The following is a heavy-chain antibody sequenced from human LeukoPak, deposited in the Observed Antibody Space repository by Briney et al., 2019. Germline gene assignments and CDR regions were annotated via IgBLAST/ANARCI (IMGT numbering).Heavy chain of an antibody. CDR2: ISSSGSTI. J-gene: IGHJ4*02. CDR3: ARDPYCGGDCYSHYFDY. Sequence: GGSLRLSXAASGFTFSSYEMIWVRQAPGKGLEWVSYISSSGSTIYYADSVKGRFTISRDNAKNSLYLQMNSLRAEDTAVYYCARDPYCGGDCYSHYFDYWGPGTLVTVSS. CDR1: GFTFSSYE. D-gene: IGHD2-21*02. V-gene: IGHV3-48*03.